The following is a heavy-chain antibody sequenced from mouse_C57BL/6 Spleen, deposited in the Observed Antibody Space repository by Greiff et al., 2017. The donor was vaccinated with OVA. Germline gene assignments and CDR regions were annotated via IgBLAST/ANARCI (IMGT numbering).Heavy chain of an antibody. V-gene: IGHV1-53*01. Sequence: VPLQPPGTDLVKPGASVQLSCKASGYTFTSYWMHWVKQRPGQGLEWIGNINPSNGGTNYNEKFKSKATLTVDKSSSTAYMQLSSLTSEDSAVYYCARGRVYGGFAYWGQGTLVTVSA. D-gene: IGHD1-1*01. CDR2: INPSNGGT. CDR3: ARGRVYGGFAY. J-gene: IGHJ3*01. CDR1: GYTFTSYW.